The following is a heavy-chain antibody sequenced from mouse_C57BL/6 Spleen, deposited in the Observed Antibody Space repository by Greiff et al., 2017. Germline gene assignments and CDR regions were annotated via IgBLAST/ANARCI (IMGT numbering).Heavy chain of an antibody. V-gene: IGHV1-54*01. CDR1: GYAFTNYL. CDR2: INPGSGGT. D-gene: IGHD2-1*01. J-gene: IGHJ2*01. Sequence: VQLQQSGAELVRPGTSVKVSCKASGYAFTNYLIEWVKQRPGQGLEWIGVINPGSGGTNYNEKFKGKATLTADKSSSTAYMQLSSLTSEDSAVYFCARWDYGNLDYWGQGTTLTVSS. CDR3: ARWDYGNLDY.